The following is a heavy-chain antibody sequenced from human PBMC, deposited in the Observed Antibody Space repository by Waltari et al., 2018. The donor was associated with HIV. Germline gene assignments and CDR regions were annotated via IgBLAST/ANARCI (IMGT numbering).Heavy chain of an antibody. CDR2: ISWKSGSI. Sequence: VKLLEYGGALVSTSRSLQLPCLASGDSINEAGVEWAGQSPGQGLGWVSGISWKSGSIDDADSVKGRFTIARDNARNSLYLQMNSLRGDDTAFYFCGKVSMIRSAGDRYSYVGNWGHGTLVTVSS. D-gene: IGHD5-18*01. V-gene: IGHV3-9*01. CDR3: GKVSMIRSAGDRYSYVGN. J-gene: IGHJ4*01. CDR1: GDSINEAG.